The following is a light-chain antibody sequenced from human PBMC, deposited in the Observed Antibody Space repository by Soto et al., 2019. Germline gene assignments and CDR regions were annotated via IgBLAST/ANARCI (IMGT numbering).Light chain of an antibody. Sequence: DIQMTQSPTSLSASVGDRVTITCRASQGIRNFVAWYQQKPGKAPKLLIYTASTLQSGVPPRFSGSGSGTDFHLTINSLQPEDVATYSCQKYSSVPVFGPGTKVEIK. CDR2: TAS. V-gene: IGKV1-27*01. CDR1: QGIRNF. J-gene: IGKJ3*01. CDR3: QKYSSVPV.